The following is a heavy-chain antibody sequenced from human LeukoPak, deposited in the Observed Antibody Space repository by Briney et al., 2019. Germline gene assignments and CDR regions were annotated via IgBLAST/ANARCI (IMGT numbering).Heavy chain of an antibody. D-gene: IGHD3-16*01. CDR1: GFTVSSDY. Sequence: GGSLRLSCAASGFTVSSDYMSWVRQAPGKGLEWVSVIYSGGSTYYADSVKGRFTISRDNSKNTLYLQVNSLRAEDTAVYYCARNALADWGQGTLVTVSS. J-gene: IGHJ4*02. CDR3: ARNALAD. V-gene: IGHV3-66*01. CDR2: IYSGGST.